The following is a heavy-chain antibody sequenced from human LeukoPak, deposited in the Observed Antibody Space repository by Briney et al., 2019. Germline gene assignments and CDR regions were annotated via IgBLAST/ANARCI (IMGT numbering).Heavy chain of an antibody. Sequence: PGGSLRLSCAASGFTFSSYGMHWVRQAPGKGLXXXXXXXXXGSNKYYADSVKGRFTISRDNSKNTLYLQMNSLRAEDTAVYYCAKDGTRYCSSTSCYWEVDYWGQGTLVTVSS. V-gene: IGHV3-30*02. CDR1: GFTFSSYG. D-gene: IGHD2-2*01. J-gene: IGHJ4*02. CDR3: AKDGTRYCSSTSCYWEVDY. CDR2: XXXXGSNK.